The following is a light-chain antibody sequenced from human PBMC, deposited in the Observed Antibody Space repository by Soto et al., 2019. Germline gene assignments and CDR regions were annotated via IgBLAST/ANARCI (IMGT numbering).Light chain of an antibody. CDR1: SSDVGGYNY. Sequence: QSALTQPASVSGSPGQSITISCTGTSSDVGGYNYVSWCQQHPGKAPKLMIYEVTNRPSGVSNRFSGSKSGNTASLTISGLQAEDEADYCCSSYTGSNTYVFGTGTKLTVL. V-gene: IGLV2-14*01. J-gene: IGLJ1*01. CDR2: EVT. CDR3: SSYTGSNTYV.